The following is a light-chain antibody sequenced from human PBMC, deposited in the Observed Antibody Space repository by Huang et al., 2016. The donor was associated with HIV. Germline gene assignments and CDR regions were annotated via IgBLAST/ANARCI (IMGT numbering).Light chain of an antibody. CDR2: WAS. V-gene: IGKV4-1*01. J-gene: IGKJ4*01. CDR1: QIISYNSNIKHY. Sequence: DIVMTQSPDSLVVSLGERATLNCQSSQIISYNSNIKHYLAWYQHKPGQPPKLLIYWASTRESGVPDRFTGSGSGTDFTLTISSLQAEDVAVYYCQQYYITPLTFGGGTKVEI. CDR3: QQYYITPLT.